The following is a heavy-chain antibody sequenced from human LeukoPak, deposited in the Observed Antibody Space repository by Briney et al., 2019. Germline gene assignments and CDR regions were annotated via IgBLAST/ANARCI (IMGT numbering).Heavy chain of an antibody. CDR3: AKDMVGTGRDAFDI. CDR1: GFTFDDYA. D-gene: IGHD1-7*01. J-gene: IGHJ3*02. V-gene: IGHV3-9*03. CDR2: ISWNSGSI. Sequence: GGSLRLSCAASGFTFDDYAMHWVRQAPGKGLEWVSGISWNSGSIGYADSVKGRFTISRDNAKNSLYLQMNSLRAEDMALYYCAKDMVGTGRDAFDIWGQGTMVTVSS.